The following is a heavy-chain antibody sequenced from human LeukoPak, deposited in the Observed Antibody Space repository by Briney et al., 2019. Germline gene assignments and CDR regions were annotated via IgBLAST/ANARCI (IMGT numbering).Heavy chain of an antibody. CDR2: IYYSGST. CDR1: GGSISSYY. D-gene: IGHD2-2*01. J-gene: IGHJ5*02. V-gene: IGHV4-59*01. Sequence: PSETLSLTCTVSGGSISSYYWSWIRQPPGKGLEWIGYIYYSGSTNYNPSLKSRVTISVDTSKNQFSLKLSSVTAADTAVYYCARANIVVVPAATKGEYNWFDPWGQGTLVTVSS. CDR3: ARANIVVVPAATKGEYNWFDP.